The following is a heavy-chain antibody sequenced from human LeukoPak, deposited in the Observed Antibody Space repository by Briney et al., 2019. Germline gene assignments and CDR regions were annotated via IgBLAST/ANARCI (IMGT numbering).Heavy chain of an antibody. J-gene: IGHJ2*01. Sequence: PGGPLRLSCAASGFTFDDYGMSWVRQAPGEGLEWVSAISDSGGSTFYADSVKGRFTISRDNSKNTLYLQMNSLTAEDTAVYYCAKGRITMIVDDWYFDLWGRGTLVTVSS. D-gene: IGHD3-22*01. CDR3: AKGRITMIVDDWYFDL. V-gene: IGHV3-23*01. CDR1: GFTFDDYG. CDR2: ISDSGGST.